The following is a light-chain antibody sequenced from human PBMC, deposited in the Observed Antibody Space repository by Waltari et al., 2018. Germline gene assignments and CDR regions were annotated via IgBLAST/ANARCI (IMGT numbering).Light chain of an antibody. CDR3: QQFDELPIT. V-gene: IGKV1-33*01. Sequence: DIQMTQPPSSLSASVVDRVTITCQASQDIRKYLNWYQQKPGKATKLLIYDATELRTGVPSRCSGGGSRTHFTFTISSLQPEDVGAYYCQQFDELPITFGQGTRL. CDR2: DAT. CDR1: QDIRKY. J-gene: IGKJ5*01.